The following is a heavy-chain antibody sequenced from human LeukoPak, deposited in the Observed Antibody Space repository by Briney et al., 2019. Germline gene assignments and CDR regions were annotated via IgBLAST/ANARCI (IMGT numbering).Heavy chain of an antibody. V-gene: IGHV3-21*01. D-gene: IGHD3-22*01. CDR3: ARDPYYYDSSGYSTLDY. CDR1: GFTFSSYS. Sequence: GGSLRLSCAASGFTFSSYSMNWVRQAPGKGLEWVSSISSSSSYIYYADSVKGRFTISRDNAKNSLYLQMNSLRAEDTAVYYCARDPYYYDSSGYSTLDYWGQGTLVTVSS. CDR2: ISSSSSYI. J-gene: IGHJ4*02.